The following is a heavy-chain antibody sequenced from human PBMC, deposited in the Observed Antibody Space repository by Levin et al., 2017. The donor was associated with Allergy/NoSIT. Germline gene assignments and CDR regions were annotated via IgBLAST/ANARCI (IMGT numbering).Heavy chain of an antibody. V-gene: IGHV4-34*01. J-gene: IGHJ4*02. Sequence: SQTLSLTCAVYGGSFSGYYWSWIRQPPGKGLEWIGEINHSGSTNYNPSLKSRVTISVDTSKNQFSLKLSSVTAADTAVYYCARVLRPTTVTKSGFDYWGQGTLVTVSS. CDR1: GGSFSGYY. CDR2: INHSGST. CDR3: ARVLRPTTVTKSGFDY. D-gene: IGHD4-17*01.